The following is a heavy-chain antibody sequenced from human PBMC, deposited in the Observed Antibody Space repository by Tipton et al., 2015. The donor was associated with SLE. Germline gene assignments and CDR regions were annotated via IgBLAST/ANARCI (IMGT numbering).Heavy chain of an antibody. V-gene: IGHV1-18*01. J-gene: IGHJ5*02. Sequence: QLVQSGAEVKKPGASVKVSCKASGYTFTDYGINWVRQAPGQGLEYMGRINTYNGDTNYAQNLQGRVTLTTDTSTSTAYMELRSLRSDDTAVYYCARVGGSWWFDPWGQGTLVTVSS. D-gene: IGHD1-26*01. CDR2: INTYNGDT. CDR3: ARVGGSWWFDP. CDR1: GYTFTDYG.